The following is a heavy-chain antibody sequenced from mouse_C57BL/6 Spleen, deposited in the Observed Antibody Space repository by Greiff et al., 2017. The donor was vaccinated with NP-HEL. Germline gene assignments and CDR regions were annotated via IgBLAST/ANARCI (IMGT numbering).Heavy chain of an antibody. CDR1: GYTFTSYD. CDR3: ARTDDPV. V-gene: IGHV1-85*01. Sequence: QVQLKQSGPELVKPGASVKLSCKASGYTFTSYDINWVKQRPGQGLEWIGWIYPRDGSTKYTEKFKGKATLTVDTSSSTAYMELHSLTSGDSAVYFCARTDDPVWGTGTTVTVSS. J-gene: IGHJ1*03. CDR2: IYPRDGST.